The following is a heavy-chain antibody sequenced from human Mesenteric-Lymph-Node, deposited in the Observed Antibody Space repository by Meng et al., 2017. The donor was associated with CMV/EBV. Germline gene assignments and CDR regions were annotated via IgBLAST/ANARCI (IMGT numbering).Heavy chain of an antibody. CDR3: ARDSTLYGMDV. Sequence: SETLSLTCTVSGGSISSSSYYWGWIRQPPGKGLEWIGSMYYSGSTYYNPSLKSRVTISVDTSKNQFSLKLSSVTAADTAVYYCARDSTLYGMDVWGQGTTVTVSS. D-gene: IGHD2/OR15-2a*01. CDR1: GGSISSSSYY. CDR2: MYYSGST. J-gene: IGHJ6*02. V-gene: IGHV4-39*07.